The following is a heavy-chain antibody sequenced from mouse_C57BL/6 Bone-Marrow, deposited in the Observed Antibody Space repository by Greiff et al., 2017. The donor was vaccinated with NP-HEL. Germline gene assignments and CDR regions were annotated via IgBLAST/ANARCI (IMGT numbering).Heavy chain of an antibody. D-gene: IGHD1-1*01. CDR1: GYTFTSYW. CDR3: ARPDYYGSSYDYAMDY. CDR2: INPSNGGT. Sequence: QVQLQQPGTELVKPGASVKLSCKASGYTFTSYWMHWVKQRHGQGLEWIGNINPSNGGTNYTGKFKSKATLTVDKSSSTPYMQLSSLTSEDSAVYYCARPDYYGSSYDYAMDYWGQGTSVTVSS. V-gene: IGHV1-53*01. J-gene: IGHJ4*01.